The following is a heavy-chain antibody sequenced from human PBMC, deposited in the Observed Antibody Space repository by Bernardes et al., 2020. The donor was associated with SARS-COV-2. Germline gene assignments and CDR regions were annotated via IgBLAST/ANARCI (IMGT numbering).Heavy chain of an antibody. CDR3: ARDVGYSYGYGYYYGMDV. CDR1: GFTFSSYG. Sequence: GGSLRLSCAASGFTFSSYGMHWVRQAPGKGLEWVAVIWYDGSNKYYADSVKGRFTISRDNSKNTLYLQMNSLRAEDTAVYYCARDVGYSYGYGYYYGMDVWGQGTTVTVSS. V-gene: IGHV3-33*01. J-gene: IGHJ6*02. D-gene: IGHD5-18*01. CDR2: IWYDGSNK.